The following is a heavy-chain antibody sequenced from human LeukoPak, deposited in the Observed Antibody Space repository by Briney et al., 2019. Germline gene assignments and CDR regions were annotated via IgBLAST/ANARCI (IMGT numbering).Heavy chain of an antibody. D-gene: IGHD2-2*01. CDR1: GGSISSYY. CDR2: IYTSGST. J-gene: IGHJ6*03. CDR3: ARDRYCSSTSCPMDYYYHYMDV. Sequence: SETLSLTCTVSGGSISSYYWSWIRQPAGKGLEWIGRIYTSGSTNYNPSLKSRVTMSVDTSKNQFSLKLSSVTAADTAVYYCARDRYCSSTSCPMDYYYHYMDVWGKGTTVTISS. V-gene: IGHV4-4*07.